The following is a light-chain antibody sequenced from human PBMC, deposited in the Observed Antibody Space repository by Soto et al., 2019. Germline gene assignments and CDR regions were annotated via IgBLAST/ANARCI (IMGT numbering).Light chain of an antibody. V-gene: IGKV1-5*01. J-gene: IGKJ1*01. CDR3: QQFAISTT. Sequence: IHITHSPSTLSSSVVYIVTITCRASHNIERWMAWYQQKPGKAPSLLIFDASTLHSGVPSRFSGSGSGTDFTLTISSLQPDDFATYYCQQFAISTTFGQGTKVDIK. CDR1: HNIERW. CDR2: DAS.